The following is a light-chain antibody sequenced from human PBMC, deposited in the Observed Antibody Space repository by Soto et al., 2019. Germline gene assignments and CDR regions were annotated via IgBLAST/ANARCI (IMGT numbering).Light chain of an antibody. CDR3: AAWDDSLNGHV. V-gene: IGLV1-36*01. CDR1: SSNIGDNY. J-gene: IGLJ2*01. CDR2: HDD. Sequence: QSVLTQPPSVSAAPRQRVTISCSGSSSNIGDNYINWYQQVPGKAPKLLIYHDDLLSAGVSDRFSGSKSGTSASLAISDLQSEDEADYYRAAWDDSLNGHVFGGGTKLTVL.